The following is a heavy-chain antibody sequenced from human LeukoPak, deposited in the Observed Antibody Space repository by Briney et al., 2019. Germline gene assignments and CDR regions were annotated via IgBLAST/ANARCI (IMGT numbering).Heavy chain of an antibody. V-gene: IGHV1-3*01. D-gene: IGHD3-22*01. J-gene: IGHJ4*02. CDR2: INAGNGNT. Sequence: ASVKFSCKASGYTFTSYAMHWVRQAPGQRLEWMGWINAGNGNTKYSQKLQGRVTMTTDTSTTTAYMELRSLRSDDTAVYYCARDTYYYDSSGYYYKVSLDYWGQGTLVTVSS. CDR1: GYTFTSYA. CDR3: ARDTYYYDSSGYYYKVSLDY.